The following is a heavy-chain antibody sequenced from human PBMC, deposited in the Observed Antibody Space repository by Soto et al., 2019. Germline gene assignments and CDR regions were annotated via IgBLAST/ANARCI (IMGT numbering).Heavy chain of an antibody. J-gene: IGHJ6*03. CDR1: GYTFTSYA. CDR3: ARTDITMVRGVTYYMDV. D-gene: IGHD3-10*01. Sequence: ASVKVSCKASGYTFTSYAMHWVRQAPGQRPEWMGWINAGNGNTKYSQKFQGRVTITRDTSASTGYMELSSLRSEDTAVYYCARTDITMVRGVTYYMDVWGKGTTVTVS. V-gene: IGHV1-3*01. CDR2: INAGNGNT.